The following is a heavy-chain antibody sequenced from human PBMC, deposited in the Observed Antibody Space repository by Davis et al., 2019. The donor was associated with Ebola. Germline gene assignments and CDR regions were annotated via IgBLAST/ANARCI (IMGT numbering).Heavy chain of an antibody. J-gene: IGHJ2*01. CDR3: AKDKTMATQYWYFDL. CDR1: GFTFSFYG. V-gene: IGHV3-30*02. D-gene: IGHD4/OR15-4a*01. CDR2: IRRDGINK. Sequence: PGGSLRLSCAASGFTFSFYGMHWVRQAPGKGLSWVAFIRRDGINKYYADSVKGRFTISRDNSKNTLYLQMNSLRAEDTALYYCAKDKTMATQYWYFDLWGRGTLVTVSS.